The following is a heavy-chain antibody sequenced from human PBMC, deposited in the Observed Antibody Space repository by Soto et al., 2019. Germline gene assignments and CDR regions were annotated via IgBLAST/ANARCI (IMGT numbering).Heavy chain of an antibody. Sequence: ITLKESGPTLVKPTQTLTLTCTFSGFSLNTGGVGVGWVRQPRGKAMEWLALIYWDDDERYRPSLRSRLNITKDTINNQVVLTMANMDPEHTATYYCVRNWRYYGVGYYYGMDAWRQGTTVTVSS. CDR3: VRNWRYYGVGYYYGMDA. J-gene: IGHJ6*02. CDR1: GFSLNTGGVG. D-gene: IGHD3-10*01. CDR2: IYWDDDE. V-gene: IGHV2-5*02.